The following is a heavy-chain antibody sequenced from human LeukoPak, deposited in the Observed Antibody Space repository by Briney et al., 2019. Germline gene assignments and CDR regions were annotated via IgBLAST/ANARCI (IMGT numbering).Heavy chain of an antibody. J-gene: IGHJ4*02. D-gene: IGHD5-18*01. CDR2: MNPNSGNT. Sequence: ASVKVSCKASGYTFTSYDINWVRQATGQGLEWMGWMNPNSGNTGYARKFQGRVTMTRNTSISTAYMELSSLTSKDTAVYYCARGVYTALPDYWGQGTLVTVSS. CDR3: ARGVYTALPDY. CDR1: GYTFTSYD. V-gene: IGHV1-8*01.